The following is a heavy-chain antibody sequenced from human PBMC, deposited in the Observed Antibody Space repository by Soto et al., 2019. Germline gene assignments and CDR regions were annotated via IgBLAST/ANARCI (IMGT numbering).Heavy chain of an antibody. V-gene: IGHV1-18*01. J-gene: IGHJ4*02. Sequence: ASVKVSCKASGYTFTNYGISWVRQAPGQGLEWMGWISAYKSHTKYAQKIQGRVTMTTDTSTSTTYMELRSLRSDDTAVYYCARDWVHTVELYEYYFDYWGQGTLVTVSS. CDR3: ARDWVHTVELYEYYFDY. CDR1: GYTFTNYG. D-gene: IGHD1-7*01. CDR2: ISAYKSHT.